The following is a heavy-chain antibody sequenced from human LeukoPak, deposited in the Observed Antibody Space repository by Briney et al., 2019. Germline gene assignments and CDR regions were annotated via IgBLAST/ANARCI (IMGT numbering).Heavy chain of an antibody. J-gene: IGHJ4*02. CDR3: ARGSWGRWNYIAYYFDY. V-gene: IGHV3-23*01. D-gene: IGHD1-7*01. CDR2: ISGSGGST. CDR1: GFTFSSYA. Sequence: GGSLRLSCAASGFTFSSYAMSWVRQAPGKGLEWVSAISGSGGSTYYADSVKGRFTISRDNAKNSLYLQMNSLRAEDTAVYYCARGSWGRWNYIAYYFDYWGQGTLVTVSS.